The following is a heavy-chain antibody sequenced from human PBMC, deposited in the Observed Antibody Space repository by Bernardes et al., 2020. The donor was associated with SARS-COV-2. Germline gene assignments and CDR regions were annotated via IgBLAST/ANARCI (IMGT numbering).Heavy chain of an antibody. Sequence: GGSLRLSCAASGFIFSSYAMHWVRQAPGKGLEWVAVISYDGSNKYDADSVKGRFTISRDNSKNTLYLQMNSLRAEDTAVYYCARDTLEQWLDSGNWFDPWGQGTLVTVSS. CDR2: ISYDGSNK. V-gene: IGHV3-30-3*01. D-gene: IGHD6-19*01. CDR3: ARDTLEQWLDSGNWFDP. CDR1: GFIFSSYA. J-gene: IGHJ5*02.